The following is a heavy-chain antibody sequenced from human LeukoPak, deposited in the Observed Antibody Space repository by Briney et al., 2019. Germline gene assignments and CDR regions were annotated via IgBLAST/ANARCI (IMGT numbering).Heavy chain of an antibody. CDR1: GFTFSSYA. J-gene: IGHJ4*02. CDR3: ASSPGYCSGASCYTLYFDY. Sequence: GGSLRLSCAASGFTFSSYAMHWVRQAPGKGLEWVAVISYDGSNKYYADSVKGRFTISRHHSNNTLYLQMNSLRAEVTAVYYCASSPGYCSGASCYTLYFDYWGQGTLVTVSS. D-gene: IGHD2-15*01. V-gene: IGHV3-30*04. CDR2: ISYDGSNK.